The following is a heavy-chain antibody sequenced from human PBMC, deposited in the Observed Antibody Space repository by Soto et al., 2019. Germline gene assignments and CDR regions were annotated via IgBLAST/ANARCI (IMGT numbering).Heavy chain of an antibody. V-gene: IGHV1-69*01. J-gene: IGHJ6*02. CDR2: IIPLFDTT. Sequence: QVQLVQSGAEVKKPGASVKVSCKVSGGTFSSYAISWVRQAPVQGLEWMGGIIPLFDTTNYAQSLQGRVTITADESTSTAYMELDSLRSEDTAIYYCARPISTSTSPGNPYSGMDVLGQGTTVTVSS. D-gene: IGHD2-2*01. CDR3: ARPISTSTSPGNPYSGMDV. CDR1: GGTFSSYA.